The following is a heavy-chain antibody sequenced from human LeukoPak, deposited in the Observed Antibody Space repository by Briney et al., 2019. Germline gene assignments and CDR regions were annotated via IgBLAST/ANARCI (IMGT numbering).Heavy chain of an antibody. CDR2: IYSGGST. D-gene: IGHD1-14*01. V-gene: IGHV3-53*01. CDR3: ARVSGWDSYFDY. J-gene: IGHJ4*02. Sequence: PGGSLRLSCAASGFTVSSNYMSWVRQAPGKGLEWVSVIYSGGSTCYADSVKGRFTISRDNSKNTLYLQMNSLRAEDTAVYYCARVSGWDSYFDYWGQGTLVTVSS. CDR1: GFTVSSNY.